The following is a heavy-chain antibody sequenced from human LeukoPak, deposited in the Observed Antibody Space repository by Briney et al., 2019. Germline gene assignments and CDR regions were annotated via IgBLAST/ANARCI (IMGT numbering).Heavy chain of an antibody. Sequence: GASVKVSCKASGYTFTGYYMHWVRQAPGQGLEWMGWINPNSGGTNYAQKFQGRVTMTRDTSISTAYMELSRLRSDDTAVYYCARAYVGDFDAFDIWGQGTMVTVSS. J-gene: IGHJ3*02. CDR2: INPNSGGT. D-gene: IGHD2-21*02. CDR3: ARAYVGDFDAFDI. V-gene: IGHV1-2*02. CDR1: GYTFTGYY.